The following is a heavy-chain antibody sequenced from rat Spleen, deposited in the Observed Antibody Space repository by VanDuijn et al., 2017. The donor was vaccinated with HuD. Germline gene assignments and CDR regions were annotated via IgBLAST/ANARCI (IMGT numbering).Heavy chain of an antibody. CDR1: GFTFSSYD. CDR3: ARRDYYDGSYPLDY. J-gene: IGHJ2*01. Sequence: EVQLAESGGGLVQPGRSLKLSCTASGFTFSSYDMAWVRQAPMKGLEWVASISPSGVITYYRDSVKGRFTVSRDNAKSTLYLQMNSLRSEDTATYYCARRDYYDGSYPLDYWGQGVMVTVSS. V-gene: IGHV5S23*01. CDR2: ISPSGVIT. D-gene: IGHD1-12*02.